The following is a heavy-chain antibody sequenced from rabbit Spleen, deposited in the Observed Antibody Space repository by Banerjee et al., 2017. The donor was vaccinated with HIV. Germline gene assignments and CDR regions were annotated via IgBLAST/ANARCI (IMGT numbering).Heavy chain of an antibody. CDR2: IYSITDTT. CDR1: GFTISNYW. D-gene: IGHD1-1*01. Sequence: QEQLEESGGRLVQPGGSLTLSCKASGFTISNYWMNWVRQAPGKGLEWIGSIYSITDTTVYASWVKGRFTISRTSSTTVTLRMTSLTAADRATYFCARDLVGVIGWNFYLWGPGTLVTVS. J-gene: IGHJ4*01. V-gene: IGHV1S45*01. CDR3: ARDLVGVIGWNFYL.